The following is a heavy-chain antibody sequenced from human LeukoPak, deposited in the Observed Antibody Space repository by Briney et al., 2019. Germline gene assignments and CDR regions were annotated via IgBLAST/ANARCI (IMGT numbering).Heavy chain of an antibody. Sequence: SGGSLRLSCAASGFTFINYAMYWVRQAPGKGLEWVSGISASGGSTEYADSVKGRFTISRDTSENTLFLQMNNLRADGTAVYYCARRPNAFDIWGQGTVVTVSS. CDR2: ISASGGST. V-gene: IGHV3-23*01. J-gene: IGHJ3*02. CDR1: GFTFINYA. D-gene: IGHD6-6*01. CDR3: ARRPNAFDI.